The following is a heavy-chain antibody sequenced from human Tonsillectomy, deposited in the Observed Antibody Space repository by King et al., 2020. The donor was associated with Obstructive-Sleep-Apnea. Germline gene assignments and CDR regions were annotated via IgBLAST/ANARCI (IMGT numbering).Heavy chain of an antibody. CDR2: IRYDGNVK. D-gene: IGHD3-22*01. CDR3: AKGAMIVVVMEYFDY. Sequence: VQLVESGGGVVQPERSLRLSCAASGFSFSTYGMHWVRQAPGKGLEWVAFIRYDGNVKYYADSVQRRFTISTDDSKNTLYLQMNSLRDEDTALYYCAKGAMIVVVMEYFDYWGQGTLVTVSS. V-gene: IGHV3-30*02. J-gene: IGHJ4*02. CDR1: GFSFSTYG.